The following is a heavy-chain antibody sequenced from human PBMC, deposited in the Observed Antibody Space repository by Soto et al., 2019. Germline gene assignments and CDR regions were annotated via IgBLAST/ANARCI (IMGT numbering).Heavy chain of an antibody. Sequence: QVQLQQWGAGLLKPSETLSLTCAAYGGSFRSYYWSYIRQPPGKGLEWIGEIHHSGSTKYNPSLRSRVTISVDTSTTQFSLRLSSVTAADTAIYYCARGSASGYGFDQWGQGTLVTVTS. CDR3: ARGSASGYGFDQ. CDR1: GGSFRSYY. V-gene: IGHV4-34*01. CDR2: IHHSGST. J-gene: IGHJ4*02. D-gene: IGHD3-22*01.